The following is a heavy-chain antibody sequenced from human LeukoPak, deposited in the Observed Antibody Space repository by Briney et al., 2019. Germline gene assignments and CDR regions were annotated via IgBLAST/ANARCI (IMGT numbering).Heavy chain of an antibody. CDR2: IRHDGSNT. CDR3: ANEFNYYGSGSYC. Sequence: PGGSLRLSCAASGFTFSRYGMHWVRQAPGKGLEWVAFIRHDGSNTYYADSVKDRFTISRDNSKNTLYLQMNSPRAEDTAVYYCANEFNYYGSGSYCWGQGTLVTVSS. V-gene: IGHV3-30*02. CDR1: GFTFSRYG. D-gene: IGHD3-10*01. J-gene: IGHJ4*02.